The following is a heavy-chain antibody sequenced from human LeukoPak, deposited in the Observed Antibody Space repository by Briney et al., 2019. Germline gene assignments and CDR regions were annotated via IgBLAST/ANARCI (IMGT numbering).Heavy chain of an antibody. Sequence: PGGSLILPCAASGVISGDYWMNWVVRAPGRGLEGVARINHNGVEKYYVDSVKGRFTISRDKLQNSLYLQMSSLRAEDTAVYYCARDGVAPGLYFDLWGQGTMVTVSS. CDR3: ARDGVAPGLYFDL. CDR1: GVISGDYW. CDR2: INHNGVEK. D-gene: IGHD6-13*01. J-gene: IGHJ4*01. V-gene: IGHV3-7*01.